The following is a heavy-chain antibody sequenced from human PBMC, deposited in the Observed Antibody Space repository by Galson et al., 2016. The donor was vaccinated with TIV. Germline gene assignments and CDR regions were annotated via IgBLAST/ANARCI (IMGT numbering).Heavy chain of an antibody. CDR1: GFTFSSYG. V-gene: IGHV3-33*07. Sequence: SGFTFSSYGMYWVRQAPGKGLEWVAVIWYDGNNKYYADSVKGRFTISRDNSKNTLYLQMNSLRAEDTAVYYCARVRYCSSTNCCNFLDYWGQGTLVTVSS. J-gene: IGHJ4*02. CDR2: IWYDGNNK. D-gene: IGHD2-2*01. CDR3: ARVRYCSSTNCCNFLDY.